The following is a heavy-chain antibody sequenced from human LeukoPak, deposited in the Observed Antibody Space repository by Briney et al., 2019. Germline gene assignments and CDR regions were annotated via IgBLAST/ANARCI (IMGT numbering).Heavy chain of an antibody. J-gene: IGHJ6*02. CDR2: INYNGENT. D-gene: IGHD2-2*01. V-gene: IGHV4-34*01. Sequence: PSETLSLTCAVSGGSFSGYLWSWIRQPPGKGLEWIGEINYNGENTNYNPSLKSRVTVSADTSKNQFSLKLSSVTAADTAVYYCARLHCSSTSCLYGMDVWGQGTTVTVSS. CDR3: ARLHCSSTSCLYGMDV. CDR1: GGSFSGYL.